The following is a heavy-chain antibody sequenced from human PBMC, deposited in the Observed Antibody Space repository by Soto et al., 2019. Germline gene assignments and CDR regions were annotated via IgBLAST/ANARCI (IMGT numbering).Heavy chain of an antibody. J-gene: IGHJ5*02. CDR1: GFSLSTSGVG. V-gene: IGHV2-5*02. CDR2: IYWDDDK. CDR3: AHSRITMVRGYNWFDP. Sequence: QITLKESGPTLVKPTQTLTLTCTFSGFSLSTSGVGVGWIRQPPGKALEWLALIYWDDDKRYSPSLKSRLTITKDPSKKQVLLTMTNMDPVDTATYYCAHSRITMVRGYNWFDPWGQGTLVTVSS. D-gene: IGHD3-10*01.